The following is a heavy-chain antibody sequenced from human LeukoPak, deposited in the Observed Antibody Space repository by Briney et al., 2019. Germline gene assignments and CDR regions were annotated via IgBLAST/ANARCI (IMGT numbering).Heavy chain of an antibody. V-gene: IGHV4-4*07. Sequence: SETLSLTCAVYGGSFSGYYWSWIRQPAGKGLEWIGRIYTSGSTNYNPSLKSRVTMSVDTSKNQFSLKLSSVTAADTAVYYCARDSPPDLLWFGELSTNWFDPWGQGTLVTVSS. J-gene: IGHJ5*02. CDR2: IYTSGST. D-gene: IGHD3-10*01. CDR3: ARDSPPDLLWFGELSTNWFDP. CDR1: GGSFSGYY.